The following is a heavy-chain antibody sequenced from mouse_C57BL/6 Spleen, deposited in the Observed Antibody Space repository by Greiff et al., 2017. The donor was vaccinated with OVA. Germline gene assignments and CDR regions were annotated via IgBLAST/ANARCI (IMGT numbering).Heavy chain of an antibody. J-gene: IGHJ3*01. CDR3: ARDEDDGYGREFAY. CDR1: GYSITSCYF. D-gene: IGHD2-3*01. CDR2: IRYDGSN. V-gene: IGHV3-6*01. Sequence: DVKLQESGPGLVKPSQSLSLSCSVSGYSITSCYFWNWIRQFPGNHLEWVGYIRYDGSNNYNPSLKNRISFTRDTSKNQFFLKLNSVTTEDTATDYCARDEDDGYGREFAYWGQGTLVTVSA.